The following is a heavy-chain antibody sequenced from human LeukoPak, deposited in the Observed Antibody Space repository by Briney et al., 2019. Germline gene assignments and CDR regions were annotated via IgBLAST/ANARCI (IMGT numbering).Heavy chain of an antibody. D-gene: IGHD3-10*01. Sequence: GGSLRLFCAASGFTFSSYWMHWVRQAPGKGLVGVSRINSDGSGTSYADSVKGRFTISRDNAKNTLYLQMNSLRAEDTAVYYCAVAKAITMVRGAPCHFDNWGQGTLVTVSS. CDR3: AVAKAITMVRGAPCHFDN. J-gene: IGHJ4*02. V-gene: IGHV3-74*01. CDR1: GFTFSSYW. CDR2: INSDGSGT.